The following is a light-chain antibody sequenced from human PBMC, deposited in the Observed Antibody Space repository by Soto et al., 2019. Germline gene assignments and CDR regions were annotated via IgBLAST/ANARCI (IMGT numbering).Light chain of an antibody. Sequence: QSALTQPASVSGSPGQSITISCTGTSSDVGSYNLVSWYQQYPGKAPKLIIYEVTKRPSGVSNRFSGSKSGNTASLTISGLQAEDEADYYCCSYARSSTYVVYVVFGGGTKLTVL. V-gene: IGLV2-23*02. J-gene: IGLJ2*01. CDR2: EVT. CDR3: CSYARSSTYVVYVV. CDR1: SSDVGSYNL.